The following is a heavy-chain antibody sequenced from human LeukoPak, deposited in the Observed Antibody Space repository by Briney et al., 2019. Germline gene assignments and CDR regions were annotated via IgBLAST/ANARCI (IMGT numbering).Heavy chain of an antibody. CDR3: ARANSLYYDFWSGGGYMDV. D-gene: IGHD3-3*01. J-gene: IGHJ6*03. CDR1: GLTFSSYD. CDR2: IGTAGDT. Sequence: GGSLRLSCAASGLTFSSYDMHWVRQATGKGLEWISAIGTAGDTYYPGSVKGRFTISRENAKNSLYLQMNSLRAGDTAVYYCARANSLYYDFWSGGGYMDVWGKGTTVTVSS. V-gene: IGHV3-13*01.